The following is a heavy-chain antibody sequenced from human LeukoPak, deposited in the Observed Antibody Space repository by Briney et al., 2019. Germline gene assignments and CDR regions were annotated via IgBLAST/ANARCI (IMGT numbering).Heavy chain of an antibody. V-gene: IGHV4-4*07. CDR3: ARDVRGWIGFDY. D-gene: IGHD5-12*01. CDR1: GGSISSYY. Sequence: SETLSLTCSVSGGSISSYYLSWIRQPAGKGLEWIGRIYTAGSTDYNPPLKSRVTMSVDTSKNQFSLNLSSVTDAYTAGYYCARDVRGWIGFDYWGKGSLVTASS. CDR2: IYTAGST. J-gene: IGHJ4*02.